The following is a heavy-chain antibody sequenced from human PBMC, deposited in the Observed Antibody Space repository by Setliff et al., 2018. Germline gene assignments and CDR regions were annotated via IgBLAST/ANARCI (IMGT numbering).Heavy chain of an antibody. CDR2: ISSSSTYI. Sequence: GGSLRLSCEVSGFPFSSYSMNWVRQAPGKGLEWVSSISSSSTYISYADSVKGRFTISRDNAKNLLYLQMNSLRVEDTAVYYCARDYSTVTTYPFDYWGQGTLVTVSS. V-gene: IGHV3-21*04. J-gene: IGHJ4*02. CDR3: ARDYSTVTTYPFDY. D-gene: IGHD4-17*01. CDR1: GFPFSSYS.